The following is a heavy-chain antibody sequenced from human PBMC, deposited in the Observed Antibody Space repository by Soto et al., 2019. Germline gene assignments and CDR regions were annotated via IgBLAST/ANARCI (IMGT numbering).Heavy chain of an antibody. V-gene: IGHV4-59*01. J-gene: IGHJ4*02. CDR3: ARSWASTNDY. Sequence: SLTCTVSGGSISSYYWSWIRQPPGKGLEWIGYIYYSGSTNYNPSLKSRVTISVDTSKNQFSLKLSPVTAADTAVYYCARSWASTNDYWGQGTLVTVSS. CDR1: GGSISSYY. D-gene: IGHD1-26*01. CDR2: IYYSGST.